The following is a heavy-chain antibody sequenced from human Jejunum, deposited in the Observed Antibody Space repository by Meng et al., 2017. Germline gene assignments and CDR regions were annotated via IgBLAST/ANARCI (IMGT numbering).Heavy chain of an antibody. Sequence: SETLSLTCTVSGGSMSSNDCYWGWIRQAPGKGLEWIGSICYSGSTHYNPSDPSLKSRATVSVDTSKNQFFLRLTSVTAADTAMYYCARVPTGSSWEAVDYWGQGSLVTVSS. CDR3: ARVPTGSSWEAVDY. J-gene: IGHJ4*02. V-gene: IGHV4-39*07. CDR2: ICYSGST. CDR1: GGSMSSNDCY. D-gene: IGHD6-13*01.